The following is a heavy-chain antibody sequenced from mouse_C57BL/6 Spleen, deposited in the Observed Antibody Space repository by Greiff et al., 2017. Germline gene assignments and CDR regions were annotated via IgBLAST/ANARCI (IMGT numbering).Heavy chain of an antibody. CDR1: GYTFTSYW. CDR3: ARSSLDYDCRSCFAY. V-gene: IGHV1-7*01. J-gene: IGHJ2*01. Sequence: VQLQQSGAELAKPGASVKLSCKASGYTFTSYWMHWVKQRPGQGLEWIGYINPNSGYTKYNQKFKDKATLPVDKSSSTAYMQLHRLTYEDSAVYYVARSSLDYDCRSCFAYWGQGTTLTGSA. CDR2: INPNSGYT. D-gene: IGHD2-4*01.